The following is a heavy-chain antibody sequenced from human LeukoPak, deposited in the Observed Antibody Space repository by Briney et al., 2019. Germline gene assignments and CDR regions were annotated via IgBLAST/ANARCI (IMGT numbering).Heavy chain of an antibody. CDR1: GFTFGSYA. D-gene: IGHD2-15*01. V-gene: IGHV3-23*01. CDR3: AKTITGYSSGRYPAWPIDY. CDR2: IFGSGGSA. J-gene: IGHJ4*02. Sequence: PGGSLRLSCAASGFTFGSYAMYWVRQAPGKGLEWVSGIFGSGGSAHYADSVKGRFTISRDNSKNTVYLQMDSLRAEDTATYYCAKTITGYSSGRYPAWPIDYWGQGTLVTVSS.